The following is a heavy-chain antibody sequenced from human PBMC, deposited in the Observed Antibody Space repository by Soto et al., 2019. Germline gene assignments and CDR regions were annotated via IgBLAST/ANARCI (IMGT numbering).Heavy chain of an antibody. Sequence: QVQLVESGGGVVQPGRSLRLSCATSGFTFSSYGMHWVRQGPGKGLEWVAVIWYDGTNKYYADSVNGRFTISRDDSKNTLYLQMNSLRAEDTAVYYCAIGPMTTVTTWVDWYFDLWGRGTLVTVSS. D-gene: IGHD4-17*01. J-gene: IGHJ2*01. CDR3: AIGPMTTVTTWVDWYFDL. V-gene: IGHV3-33*01. CDR2: IWYDGTNK. CDR1: GFTFSSYG.